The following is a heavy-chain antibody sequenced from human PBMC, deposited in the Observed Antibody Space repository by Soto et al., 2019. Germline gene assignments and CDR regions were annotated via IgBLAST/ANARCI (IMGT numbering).Heavy chain of an antibody. Sequence: QVQLQESGPGLVKPSETLSLTCTVSGGSVSSGSNYWSLIRQPPGKGLEWIGYIYYSGSTNYNPSLKSRVTISVDTSKNQFSLKLSSVTAADTAVYYCARMTNDAFDIWGQRTMVTVSS. V-gene: IGHV4-61*01. CDR2: IYYSGST. J-gene: IGHJ3*02. CDR1: GGSVSSGSNY. CDR3: ARMTNDAFDI. D-gene: IGHD1-1*01.